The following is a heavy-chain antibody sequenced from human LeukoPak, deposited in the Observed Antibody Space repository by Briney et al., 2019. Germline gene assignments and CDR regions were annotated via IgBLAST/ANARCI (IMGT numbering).Heavy chain of an antibody. Sequence: SQTLSLTCTVSGGSISSGSYYWSCIRQPPGKGLECIGYIFYTGTTNYNFSLKSRLTISVDTSKNQFSLKLSSVTAADTAVYYCAREEWSGTNWFDPWGQGTLVTVSS. V-gene: IGHV4-61*01. CDR2: IFYTGTT. CDR3: AREEWSGTNWFDP. CDR1: GGSISSGSYY. D-gene: IGHD3-3*01. J-gene: IGHJ5*02.